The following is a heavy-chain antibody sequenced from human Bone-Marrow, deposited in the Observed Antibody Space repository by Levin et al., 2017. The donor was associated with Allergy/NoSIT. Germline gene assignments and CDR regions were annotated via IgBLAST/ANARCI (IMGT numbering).Heavy chain of an antibody. Sequence: GESLKISCAASGFTFSSYSMNWVRQAPGKGLEWVSYISSSSSTIYYADSVKGRFTISRDNAKNSLYLQMNSLRAEDTAVYYCARDLEGRFGELLAKTSDYWGQGTLVTVSS. CDR3: ARDLEGRFGELLAKTSDY. J-gene: IGHJ4*02. CDR2: ISSSSSTI. CDR1: GFTFSSYS. V-gene: IGHV3-48*01. D-gene: IGHD3-10*01.